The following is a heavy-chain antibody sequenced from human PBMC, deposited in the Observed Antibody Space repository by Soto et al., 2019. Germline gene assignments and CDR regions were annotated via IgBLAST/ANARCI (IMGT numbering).Heavy chain of an antibody. CDR3: SRRDPGGYYYDDMDD. J-gene: IGHJ6*03. Sequence: HPGGSLRLSCAASGFTFSSYWMSWVRQAPGKGLEWVANIKQDGSEKYYVDSVKGRFTISRDNAKNSLYLQMNSLRAEDTAVYYYSRRDPGGYYYDDMDDWGKGTTVTVSS. CDR1: GFTFSSYW. CDR2: IKQDGSEK. D-gene: IGHD3-10*01. V-gene: IGHV3-7*01.